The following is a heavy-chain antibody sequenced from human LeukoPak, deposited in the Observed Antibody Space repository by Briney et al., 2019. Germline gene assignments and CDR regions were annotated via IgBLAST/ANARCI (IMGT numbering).Heavy chain of an antibody. V-gene: IGHV1-46*01. CDR1: GYTFTRYY. CDR3: ARDRTLFDH. J-gene: IGHJ4*02. D-gene: IGHD1-14*01. Sequence: ASVKVSCKASGYTFTRYYMHWVRQAPGQGLEWMGIINPSGGSTSYAQKFQGRVTMTRDMSTRTVYMELSSLRSEATAVYYCARDRTLFDHWGQGTLVTVSS. CDR2: INPSGGST.